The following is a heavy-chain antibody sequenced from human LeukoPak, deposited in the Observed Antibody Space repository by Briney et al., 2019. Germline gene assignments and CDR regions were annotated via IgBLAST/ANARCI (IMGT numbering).Heavy chain of an antibody. CDR2: ISYDGSNK. D-gene: IGHD4-23*01. CDR3: AREEMSFPTTVEGSFDY. CDR1: GFTFSSYA. V-gene: IGHV3-30-3*01. J-gene: IGHJ4*02. Sequence: PGGSLRLSCAASGFTFSSYAMHWVRQAPGKGLEWVAVISYDGSNKYYADSVKGRFTISRDNSKNTLYLQMNSLRAEDTAVYYCAREEMSFPTTVEGSFDYWGQGTLVTVSS.